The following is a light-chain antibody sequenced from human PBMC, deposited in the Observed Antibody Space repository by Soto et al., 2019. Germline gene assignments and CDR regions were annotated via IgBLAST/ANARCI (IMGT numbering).Light chain of an antibody. Sequence: EIVLTQSPGTLSLSPGERATLSGRASQSVGRNYLAWYQQKPGQAPRLLIHAASSRATGIPDTFSGSGSETDFTLTISRLEPEDFAVYYCQQYAESPLTFGGGTKVEIK. CDR1: QSVGRNY. CDR2: AAS. J-gene: IGKJ4*01. CDR3: QQYAESPLT. V-gene: IGKV3-20*01.